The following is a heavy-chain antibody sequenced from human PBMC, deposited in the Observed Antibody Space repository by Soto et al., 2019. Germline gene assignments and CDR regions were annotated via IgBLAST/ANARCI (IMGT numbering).Heavy chain of an antibody. Sequence: ASVKVSCKASGYTFTSYGISWVRQAPGQGLEWMGWISAYNGNTNYAQKLQGRVTMTTDTSTSTAYMELRSLRSDDTAVCYCARDLVSIAPAGTADFDPWGQGTLVTVSX. CDR3: ARDLVSIAPAGTADFDP. J-gene: IGHJ5*02. D-gene: IGHD6-13*01. V-gene: IGHV1-18*01. CDR1: GYTFTSYG. CDR2: ISAYNGNT.